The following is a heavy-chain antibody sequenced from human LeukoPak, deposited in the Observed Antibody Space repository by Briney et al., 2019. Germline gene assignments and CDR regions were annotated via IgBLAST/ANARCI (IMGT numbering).Heavy chain of an antibody. V-gene: IGHV1-18*01. CDR1: GYSFVLYG. J-gene: IGHJ4*02. CDR3: ARDENYGIFFNVDY. CDR2: ISGSTGDT. D-gene: IGHD4-17*01. Sequence: ASVKLSCKASGYSFVLYGISWVRQAPGEGPEWMGWISGSTGDTNYAQKFQGRVTMTADTSSSTLYMELRSLRSDDTAIYYCARDENYGIFFNVDYWGQGTLVTVSS.